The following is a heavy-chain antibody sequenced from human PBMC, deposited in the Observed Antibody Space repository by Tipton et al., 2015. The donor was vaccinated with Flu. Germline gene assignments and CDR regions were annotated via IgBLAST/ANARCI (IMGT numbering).Heavy chain of an antibody. Sequence: LRLSCKVSGGSISSSSYYWVWIRQPPGKGLEWIGSIYYTGTTYQNLSLKSRVTISVDRSKNQFSLKLSSVAAADTAVYYCARPRSESFYAMDVWGQGTTVTVSS. CDR2: IYYTGTT. CDR1: GGSISSSSYY. J-gene: IGHJ6*02. CDR3: ARPRSESFYAMDV. V-gene: IGHV4-39*01.